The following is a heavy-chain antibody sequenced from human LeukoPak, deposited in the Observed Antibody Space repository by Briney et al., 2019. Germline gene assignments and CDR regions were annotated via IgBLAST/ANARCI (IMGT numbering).Heavy chain of an antibody. CDR2: INPNSGGT. V-gene: IGHV1-2*06. J-gene: IGHJ5*02. CDR1: GYTFTSYY. D-gene: IGHD4-17*01. Sequence: ASVKVSCKASGYTFTSYYMHWVRQAPGQGLEWMGRINPNSGGTNYAQKFQGRVTVTRDTSISTAYMELSRLRSDDTAVYYCARDTSTTNWFDPWGQGTLVTVSS. CDR3: ARDTSTTNWFDP.